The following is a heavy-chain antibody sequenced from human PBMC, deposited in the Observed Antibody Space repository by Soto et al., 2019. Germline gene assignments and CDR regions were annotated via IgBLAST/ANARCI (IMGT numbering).Heavy chain of an antibody. Sequence: QVQLVQSGAEVKKPGASVKVSCKASGYTFTSYDINWVRQATGQGLEWMGWMNPNSGNTGYAQKFQRRVTMTRNTSISTAYMELSSLRSEDTAVYYCARGIKYYDSGDDAFDIWGQGTMVTVSS. D-gene: IGHD3-10*01. CDR3: ARGIKYYDSGDDAFDI. V-gene: IGHV1-8*01. CDR2: MNPNSGNT. J-gene: IGHJ3*02. CDR1: GYTFTSYD.